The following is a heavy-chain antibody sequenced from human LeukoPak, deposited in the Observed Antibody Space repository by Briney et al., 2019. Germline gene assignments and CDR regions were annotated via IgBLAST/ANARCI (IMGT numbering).Heavy chain of an antibody. CDR2: ISGSGGST. D-gene: IGHD3-22*01. J-gene: IGHJ5*02. V-gene: IGHV3-23*01. CDR1: GFTFSSYA. Sequence: GGSLRLSCAASGFTFSSYAMSWVRQAPGKGLEWVSAISGSGGSTYYADSVKGRFTISRDNSKNTLYLQMNSLRAEDTAVYYCAKEGDYYDSSGYYPLYNWFDPWGQGTLVTVSS. CDR3: AKEGDYYDSSGYYPLYNWFDP.